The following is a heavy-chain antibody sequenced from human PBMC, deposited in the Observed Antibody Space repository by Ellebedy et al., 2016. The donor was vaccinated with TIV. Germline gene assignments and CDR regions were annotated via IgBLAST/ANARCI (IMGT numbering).Heavy chain of an antibody. CDR1: GYTFTGYY. D-gene: IGHD6-19*01. V-gene: IGHV1-2*04. J-gene: IGHJ4*02. Sequence: ASVMVSCKASGYTFTGYYLHWVRQAPGQGLEWMGWINPHGGDTNYAQKFQGWVTMTRDAAISTAYMELSSLTSDDTAVYYCARREWLGYYDYWGQGTLVTVSS. CDR3: ARREWLGYYDY. CDR2: INPHGGDT.